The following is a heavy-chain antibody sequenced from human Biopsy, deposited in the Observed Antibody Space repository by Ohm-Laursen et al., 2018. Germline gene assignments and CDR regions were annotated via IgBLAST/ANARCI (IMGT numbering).Heavy chain of an antibody. Sequence: SLRLSCAASGFTFSDYWMGWVRQAPGKGLEWVANIKQDGNEKYYVDSVMGRFTISRDNGKNSLYLQMNSLRAEDTAVYYCAKDRYNYTPIGGFSMDVWGQGTTVTVSS. CDR1: GFTFSDYW. CDR3: AKDRYNYTPIGGFSMDV. CDR2: IKQDGNEK. D-gene: IGHD5-18*01. J-gene: IGHJ6*02. V-gene: IGHV3-7*01.